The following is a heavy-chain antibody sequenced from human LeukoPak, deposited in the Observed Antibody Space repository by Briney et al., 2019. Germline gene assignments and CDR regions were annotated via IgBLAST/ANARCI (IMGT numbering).Heavy chain of an antibody. CDR1: GFTFNSYE. Sequence: PGGSLRLSCAAFGFTFNSYEMNWVRQAPGKGLEWVSYISSSCSTIYYAESVKGRFTISRDNAKSSLYLQMNSLRAEDTAIYYCARQDRVLIAFDYWGQGALVTVSS. CDR2: ISSSCSTI. J-gene: IGHJ4*02. CDR3: ARQDRVLIAFDY. V-gene: IGHV3-48*03. D-gene: IGHD3-3*01.